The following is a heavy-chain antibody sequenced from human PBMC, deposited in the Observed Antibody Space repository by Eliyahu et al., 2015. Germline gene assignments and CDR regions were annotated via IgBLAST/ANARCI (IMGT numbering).Heavy chain of an antibody. D-gene: IGHD4-23*01. J-gene: IGHJ4*02. V-gene: IGHV1-2*06. CDR3: ARDPSPDGGSPSDDY. CDR2: INPNSGGT. CDR1: GYTFTGYY. Sequence: QVQLVQSGAEVKKPGASVKVSCXXSGYTFTGYYMHWVRQAPGQGLEWMGRINPNSGGTNYAQKFQGRVTMTRDTSISTAYMELSRLRSDDTAVYYCARDPSPDGGSPSDDYWGQGTLVTVSS.